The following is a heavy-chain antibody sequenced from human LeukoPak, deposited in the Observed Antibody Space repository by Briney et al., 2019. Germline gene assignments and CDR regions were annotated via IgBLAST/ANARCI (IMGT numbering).Heavy chain of an antibody. D-gene: IGHD4-23*01. CDR3: ARGAHYGGNPGGEFDY. CDR1: GYTLTELS. CDR2: FDPEDGET. J-gene: IGHJ4*02. Sequence: AASVKVPCKVSGYTLTELSMHWVRQAPGKGLEWMGGFDPEDGETIYAQKFQGRVTMTRDTSISTAYMELSRLRSDDTAVYYCARGAHYGGNPGGEFDYWGQGTLVTVSS. V-gene: IGHV1-24*01.